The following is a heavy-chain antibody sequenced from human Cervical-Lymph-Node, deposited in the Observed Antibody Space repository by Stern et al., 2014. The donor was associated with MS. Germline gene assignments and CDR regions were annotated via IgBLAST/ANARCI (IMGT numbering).Heavy chain of an antibody. CDR1: GGSISSGGYY. CDR2: IYYSGST. V-gene: IGHV4-31*03. D-gene: IGHD6-19*01. Sequence: VQLVESGPGLVKPSQTLSLTCTVSGGSISSGGYYWSWLRQHPGKGLEWIGYIYYSGSTYYKPSLKSRVTISVDTSKNQFSLKLSSVTAADTAVYYCARDSSGWYSYYYYGMDVWGQGTTVTVSS. J-gene: IGHJ6*02. CDR3: ARDSSGWYSYYYYGMDV.